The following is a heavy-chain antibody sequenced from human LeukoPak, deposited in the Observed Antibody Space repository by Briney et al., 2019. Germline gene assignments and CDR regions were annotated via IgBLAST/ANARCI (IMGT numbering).Heavy chain of an antibody. CDR2: ISSSSRYI. D-gene: IGHD3-3*01. V-gene: IGHV3-21*01. Sequence: GGSLRLSCAASGFTFSSYSMNWVRQAPGKGLEWVSSISSSSRYIYYADSVKGRFTISRDNAKNSLYLQMNSLRAEDTAVYYCARDSRPYDFWSGYYLYYYYYMDVWGKGTTVTVSS. CDR1: GFTFSSYS. CDR3: ARDSRPYDFWSGYYLYYYYYMDV. J-gene: IGHJ6*03.